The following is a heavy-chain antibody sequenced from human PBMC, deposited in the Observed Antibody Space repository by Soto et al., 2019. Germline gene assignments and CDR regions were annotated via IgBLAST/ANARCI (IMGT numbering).Heavy chain of an antibody. J-gene: IGHJ3*02. Sequence: HPGGSLRLSCAASGFTFSSYGMHWVRQAPGKGLEWVAVISYDGSNKYYADSVKGRFTISRDNSKNTLYLQMNSLRAEDTAVYYCAKTGGAFDIWGQGTMVTVSS. D-gene: IGHD3-10*01. CDR3: AKTGGAFDI. CDR1: GFTFSSYG. CDR2: ISYDGSNK. V-gene: IGHV3-30*18.